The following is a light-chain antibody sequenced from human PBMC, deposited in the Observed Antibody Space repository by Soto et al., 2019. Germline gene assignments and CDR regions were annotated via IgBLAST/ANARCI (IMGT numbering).Light chain of an antibody. J-gene: IGLJ1*01. V-gene: IGLV2-14*01. CDR2: EDT. CDR3: FSYTSSSTRV. Sequence: LTQTASVSGSPGQSITISCAGTSTDVGGYKYVSWYQLHPGKAPKLIIYEDTNRPSGVSDRFSGSKSGNTASLTISGLQAEDEADYYCFSYTSSSTRVFGTGTKVTVL. CDR1: STDVGGYKY.